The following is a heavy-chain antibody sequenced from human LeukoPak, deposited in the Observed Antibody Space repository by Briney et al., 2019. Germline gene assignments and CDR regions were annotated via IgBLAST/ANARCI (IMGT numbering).Heavy chain of an antibody. CDR2: INSDGSST. D-gene: IGHD3-16*01. Sequence: GGSLRLSCAASEFTFSSYWMHWVRQAPGKGLVWVSRINSDGSSTSYADSVRGRFTFSRDNAKNSLYVQMNSLRAEDTAVYYCARGVAAAAGGGYYFDYWGQGTLVTVSS. CDR3: ARGVAAAAGGGYYFDY. J-gene: IGHJ4*02. CDR1: EFTFSSYW. V-gene: IGHV3-74*01.